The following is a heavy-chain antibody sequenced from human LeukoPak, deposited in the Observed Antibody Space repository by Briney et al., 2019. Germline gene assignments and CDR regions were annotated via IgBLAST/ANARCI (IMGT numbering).Heavy chain of an antibody. CDR3: ARDLCTNTICSFDY. J-gene: IGHJ4*02. D-gene: IGHD2-2*01. Sequence: GSLRLSCASSGFTFSSYSMNWVRQAPGKGLEWVSYISSSSSTMYYADSVKGRFTVSRDNAKNSLYLQMNSLRAEDTAVYYCARDLCTNTICSFDYWGQGTLVTVSS. V-gene: IGHV3-48*01. CDR2: ISSSSSTM. CDR1: GFTFSSYS.